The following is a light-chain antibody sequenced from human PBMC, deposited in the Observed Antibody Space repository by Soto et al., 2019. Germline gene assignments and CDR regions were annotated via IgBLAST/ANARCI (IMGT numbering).Light chain of an antibody. J-gene: IGLJ2*01. CDR1: SGHSNYA. CDR2: LNSDGSH. V-gene: IGLV4-69*01. CDR3: QTWGSGIVL. Sequence: QLVLTQSPSASASLGASVKLTCTLSSGHSNYAIAWHQQQSEKGPRYLMKLNSDGSHSKGDGIPDRFSGSSSGAERYLTISSLQSEEEADYYCQTWGSGIVLFGGGTKLTVL.